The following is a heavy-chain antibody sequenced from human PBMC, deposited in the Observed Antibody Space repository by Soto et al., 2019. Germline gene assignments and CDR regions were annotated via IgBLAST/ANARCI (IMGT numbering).Heavy chain of an antibody. CDR1: GFTFSSYG. D-gene: IGHD6-13*01. Sequence: GGSLRLSCAASGFTFSSYGMHWVRQAPGMGLEWVAVIWYDGSNKYYADSVKGRFTISRDNSKNTLYLQMNSLRAEDTAVYYCARDTGYSSSWYVDYWGQGTLVTVSS. CDR3: ARDTGYSSSWYVDY. J-gene: IGHJ4*02. CDR2: IWYDGSNK. V-gene: IGHV3-33*01.